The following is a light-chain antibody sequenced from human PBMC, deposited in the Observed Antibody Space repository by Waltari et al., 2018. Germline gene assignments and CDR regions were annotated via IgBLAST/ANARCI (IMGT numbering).Light chain of an antibody. J-gene: IGLJ2*01. V-gene: IGLV1-51*02. CDR3: GTWDNTLSAV. CDR2: GND. Sequence: QSVLTPPPSVSAAPGQKVTIPCPGSTPNIGNNYVSWYQQFPGAAPKVLIYGNDKRATGIPDRFSGSKSGTSATLDITGLQTGDEADYYCGTWDNTLSAVFGGGTKVTVL. CDR1: TPNIGNNY.